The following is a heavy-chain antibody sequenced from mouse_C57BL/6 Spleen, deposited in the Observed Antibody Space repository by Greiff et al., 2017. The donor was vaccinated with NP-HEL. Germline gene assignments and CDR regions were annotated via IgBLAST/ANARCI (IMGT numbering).Heavy chain of an antibody. V-gene: IGHV2-6-1*01. D-gene: IGHD2-4*01. Sequence: QVQLQHSGPGLVAPSQSLSITCTVSGFSLTSYGVHWVRQPPGKGLEWLVVIWSDGSTTYNSALKSRLSISKDNSKSQVFLKMNSLQTDDTAMYYCARHGDYDGYWYFDVWGTGTTVTVSS. CDR1: GFSLTSYG. J-gene: IGHJ1*03. CDR2: IWSDGST. CDR3: ARHGDYDGYWYFDV.